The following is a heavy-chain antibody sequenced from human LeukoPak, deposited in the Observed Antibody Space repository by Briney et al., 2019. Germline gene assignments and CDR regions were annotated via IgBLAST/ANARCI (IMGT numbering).Heavy chain of an antibody. D-gene: IGHD6-19*01. CDR1: GDFFTSVTDY. CDR2: GDYSGGT. V-gene: IGHV4-39*07. J-gene: IGHJ4*02. CDR3: AGERGEEYSSGWYKTNFFYN. Sequence: SSETLSLTCTVSGDFFTSVTDYWAWIRQPPGKGLEWIASGDYSGGTYYNPSLESRVAISADMSKKQISLKLASVTGADTAVYYCAGERGEEYSSGWYKTNFFYNWGQGIRVTVSS.